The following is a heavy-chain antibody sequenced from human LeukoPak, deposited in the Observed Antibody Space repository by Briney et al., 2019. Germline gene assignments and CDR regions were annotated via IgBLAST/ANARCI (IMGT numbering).Heavy chain of an antibody. CDR1: GLTFSSYS. CDR3: ARGRYYMDV. CDR2: ISSSSSTI. J-gene: IGHJ6*03. Sequence: GGSLRLSCAASGLTFSSYSMNWVRQAPGKGLEWVSYISSSSSTIYYADSVKGRFTISRDNAKNSLYLQMNSLRAEDTAVHYCARGRYYMDVWGKGTTVTVSS. V-gene: IGHV3-48*01.